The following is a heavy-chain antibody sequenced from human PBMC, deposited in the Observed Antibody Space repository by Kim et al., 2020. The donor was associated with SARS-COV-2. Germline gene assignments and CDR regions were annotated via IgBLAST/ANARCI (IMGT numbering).Heavy chain of an antibody. CDR3: ARESVYSGSMDAFDI. CDR2: ISSSSSYT. J-gene: IGHJ3*02. D-gene: IGHD1-26*01. Sequence: GGSLRLSCAASGFTFSDYYMSWIRQAPGKGLEWVSYISSSSSYTNYADSVKGRFTISRDNAKNSLYLQMNSLRAEDTAVYYCARESVYSGSMDAFDIWGQGTMVTVSS. V-gene: IGHV3-11*05. CDR1: GFTFSDYY.